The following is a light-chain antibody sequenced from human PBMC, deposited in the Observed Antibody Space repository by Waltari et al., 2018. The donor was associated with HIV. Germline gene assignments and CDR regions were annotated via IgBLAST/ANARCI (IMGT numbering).Light chain of an antibody. CDR2: DNT. J-gene: IGLJ2*01. CDR1: SSNIGAGDD. CDR3: QSYDSSLKVI. Sequence: QSVLTQPPSVPGAPGQRVTISCTGPSSNIGAGDDVPWYQQFPGSVPRLLIYDNTNRPSGVPDRFSGSKSGTSASLAISGLQAEDEADYYCQSYDSSLKVIFGGGTKVTVL. V-gene: IGLV1-40*01.